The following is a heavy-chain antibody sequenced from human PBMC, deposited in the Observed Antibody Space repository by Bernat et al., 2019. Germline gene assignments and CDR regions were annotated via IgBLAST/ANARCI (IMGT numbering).Heavy chain of an antibody. V-gene: IGHV4-31*03. CDR2: IYYSGST. CDR1: GGSISSGGYY. D-gene: IGHD6-6*01. J-gene: IGHJ6*02. CDR3: ASLGPGGSSLYYYYYGMDV. Sequence: QVQLQESGPGLVKPSQTLSLTCTVSGGSISSGGYYWSWIRQHQGKGLEWIGYIYYSGSTYYNPSLKSRVTISVDTSKNQFSLKLSSVTAADTAVYYCASLGPGGSSLYYYYYGMDVWGQGTTVTVSS.